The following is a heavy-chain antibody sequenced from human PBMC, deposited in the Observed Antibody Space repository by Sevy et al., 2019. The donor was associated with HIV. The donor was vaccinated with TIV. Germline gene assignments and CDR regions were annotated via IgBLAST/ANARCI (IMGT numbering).Heavy chain of an antibody. J-gene: IGHJ4*02. CDR3: ARDLGYSSTWYPHYFDY. CDR1: GGSISSYS. V-gene: IGHV4-4*07. CDR2: LQTSGST. Sequence: SETLSLTCTVSGGSISSYSWGWIRQPAGKGLEWLGRLQTSGSTNYNPSLKSRLTMSVDTSKNQFSLKLNSVTAADTAVYYCARDLGYSSTWYPHYFDYWGQGILVTVSS. D-gene: IGHD6-13*01.